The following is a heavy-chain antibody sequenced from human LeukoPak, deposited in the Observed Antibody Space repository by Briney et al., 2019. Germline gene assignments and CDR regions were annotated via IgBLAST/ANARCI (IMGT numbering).Heavy chain of an antibody. CDR2: IKHDGSEE. J-gene: IGHJ4*02. V-gene: IGHV3-7*01. CDR3: SRRFDC. Sequence: GGPLRLSCAASGFTFSIYWMTWVRQAPGKGLEWVAKIKHDGSEEYYVDSVKGRFTISRDNAKNSLDLQMNSLRDEDTAVYYCSRRFDCWGQGTLVTVSS. CDR1: GFTFSIYW.